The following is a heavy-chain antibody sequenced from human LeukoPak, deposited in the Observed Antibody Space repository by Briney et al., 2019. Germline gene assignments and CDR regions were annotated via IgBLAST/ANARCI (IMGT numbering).Heavy chain of an antibody. CDR3: ARDYDSSGYKDY. D-gene: IGHD3-22*01. V-gene: IGHV4-4*07. CDR1: GGSISSYY. CDR2: IYTSGST. Sequence: SETLSLTCTVSGGSISSYYWSWIRQPPGKGLEWIGRIYTSGSTNYNPSLKSRVTMSVDTSKNQFSLKLSSVTAADTAVYYCARDYDSSGYKDYWGQGTLVTVSS. J-gene: IGHJ4*02.